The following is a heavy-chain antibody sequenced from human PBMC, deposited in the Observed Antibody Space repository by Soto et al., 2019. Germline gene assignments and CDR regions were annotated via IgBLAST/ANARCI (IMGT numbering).Heavy chain of an antibody. V-gene: IGHV3-30-3*01. CDR3: AREDGDNNWFDP. CDR2: ISYDGSNK. D-gene: IGHD4-17*01. CDR1: GFTFSSYA. J-gene: IGHJ5*02. Sequence: QVQLVESGGGVVQPGRSLRLSCAASGFTFSSYAMHWVRQAPGKGLEWVAVISYDGSNKYYADSMKGRFTISRDNSKNTLYLQMNSLRAEDTAVYYCAREDGDNNWFDPWGQGTLVTVSS.